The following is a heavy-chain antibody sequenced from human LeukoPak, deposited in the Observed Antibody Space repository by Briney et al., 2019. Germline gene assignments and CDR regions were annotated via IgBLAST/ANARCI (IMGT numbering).Heavy chain of an antibody. V-gene: IGHV1-2*02. CDR2: INPNSGGT. Sequence: ASVKVSCKASGYTFTGYYMHWVRQAPGQGLEWMEWINPNSGGTNYAQKFQGRVTMTRDTSISTAYMELSRLRSDDTAVYYCARVEGYGDYLYYFDYWGQGTLVTVSS. J-gene: IGHJ4*02. D-gene: IGHD4-17*01. CDR1: GYTFTGYY. CDR3: ARVEGYGDYLYYFDY.